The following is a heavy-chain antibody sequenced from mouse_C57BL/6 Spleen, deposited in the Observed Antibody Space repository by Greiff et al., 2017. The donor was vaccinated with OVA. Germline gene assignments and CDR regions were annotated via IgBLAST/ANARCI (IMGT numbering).Heavy chain of an antibody. Sequence: QVQLQQSGPELVQPGASVKISCKASGYAFSSSWLNWVKPRPGTGLAWIGRLYPGAGDTTYNGKFKGKATLTADNSSSTAYMQLSSLTSEDSAVYFCARSPYGNFWCAYWGQGTLVTVSA. D-gene: IGHD2-1*01. CDR1: GYAFSSSW. CDR3: ARSPYGNFWCAY. J-gene: IGHJ3*01. CDR2: LYPGAGDT. V-gene: IGHV1-82*01.